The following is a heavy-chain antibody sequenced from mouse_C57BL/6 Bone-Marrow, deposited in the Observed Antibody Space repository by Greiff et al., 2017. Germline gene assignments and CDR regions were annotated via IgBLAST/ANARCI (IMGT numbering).Heavy chain of an antibody. CDR1: GYTFTDYY. Sequence: VQLQPSGPVLVKPGASVKMSCKASGYTFTDYYMNWVKQSHGKSLEWIGVINPYNGGTSYNQKFKGKATLTVDKSSSTAYMELNILTSEDSAVYYCARRDYPNAMDYWGQGTSVTVSS. V-gene: IGHV1-19*01. J-gene: IGHJ4*01. CDR3: ARRDYPNAMDY. D-gene: IGHD2-4*01. CDR2: INPYNGGT.